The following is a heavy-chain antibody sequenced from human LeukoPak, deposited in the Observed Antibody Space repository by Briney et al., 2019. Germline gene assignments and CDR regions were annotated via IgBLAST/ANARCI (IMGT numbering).Heavy chain of an antibody. J-gene: IGHJ6*02. D-gene: IGHD3-22*01. CDR2: ISYDGSNK. CDR1: GFTFSSYG. CDR3: AKEYRITMIVVVITSASYGMDV. Sequence: GGSLRLSCAASGFTFSSYGMRWVRQAPGKGLEGVAVISYDGSNKDYADSVKGRFTISRDNSKNTLYLPMNSLRAQDTAVYYCAKEYRITMIVVVITSASYGMDVWGQGTTVTVSS. V-gene: IGHV3-30*18.